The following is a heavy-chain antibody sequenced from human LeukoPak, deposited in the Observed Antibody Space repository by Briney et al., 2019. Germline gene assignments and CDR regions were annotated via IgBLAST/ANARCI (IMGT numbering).Heavy chain of an antibody. J-gene: IGHJ4*02. CDR3: ARSAPSVTSYYFDS. D-gene: IGHD4-17*01. V-gene: IGHV4-4*07. Sequence: SETLSLTCTVSGDSISRYYWSWIRQPAGKGLEWIGRFYTIGSTNYNPSLKSRVTMSLDTSKDQFSLTLNSVTAADTAVYYCARSAPSVTSYYFDSWGQGTLVTVSS. CDR1: GDSISRYY. CDR2: FYTIGST.